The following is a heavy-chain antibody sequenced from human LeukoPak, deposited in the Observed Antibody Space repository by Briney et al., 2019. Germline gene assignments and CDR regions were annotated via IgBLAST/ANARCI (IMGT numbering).Heavy chain of an antibody. CDR2: IYSGGST. D-gene: IGHD3-16*01. J-gene: IGHJ3*02. CDR3: AREGGVAFDI. V-gene: IGHV3-66*01. Sequence: GGSLRLSCAASEFSVGSNYMTWVRQAPGKGLEWVSLIYSGGSTYYADSVKGRFTISRDNSKNTLYLQMNSLRAEDTAVYYCAREGGVAFDIWGQGTMVTVSS. CDR1: EFSVGSNY.